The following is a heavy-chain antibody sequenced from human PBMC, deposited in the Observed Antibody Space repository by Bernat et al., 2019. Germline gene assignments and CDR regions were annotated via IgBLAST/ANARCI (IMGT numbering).Heavy chain of an antibody. CDR3: GGSYRSALY. D-gene: IGHD3-16*02. Sequence: VQLVESGGGLVQPGRSLRLSCTASGFTFGDYAMSWVRQAPGKGLEWVAVISYDGSNKYYADSVKGRFTISRDNSKNTLYLQMNSLRAEDTAVYYCGGSYRSALYWGQGTLVTVSS. V-gene: IGHV3-30*04. CDR1: GFTFGDYA. CDR2: ISYDGSNK. J-gene: IGHJ4*02.